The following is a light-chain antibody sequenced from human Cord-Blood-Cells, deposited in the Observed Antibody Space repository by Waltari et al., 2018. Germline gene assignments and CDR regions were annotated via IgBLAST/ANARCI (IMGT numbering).Light chain of an antibody. J-gene: IGLJ1*01. CDR1: SSDVGGYNY. V-gene: IGLV2-11*01. CDR2: DVS. CDR3: CSYAGSYTNV. Sequence: QSALTQPRSASGSPGQSVTIPCTGTSSDVGGYNYVSWYQQHPGKAPKLMIYDVSKRPSGVPDRFSGSKSGNTASLTISGLQAEDEADYYCCSYAGSYTNVFGTGTKVTVL.